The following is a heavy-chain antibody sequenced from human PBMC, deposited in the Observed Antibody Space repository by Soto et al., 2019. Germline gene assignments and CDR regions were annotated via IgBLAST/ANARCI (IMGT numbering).Heavy chain of an antibody. V-gene: IGHV4-34*01. Sequence: SETLSLTCAVYGGSFSGYYWSWIRQPPGKGLEWIGEINHSGSTNYNPSLKSRVTISVDTSKNQFSLKLSSVTAADTAVYYCARDSRIQNWFDPWGQGTLVTSPQ. J-gene: IGHJ5*02. CDR2: INHSGST. CDR3: ARDSRIQNWFDP. D-gene: IGHD6-13*01. CDR1: GGSFSGYY.